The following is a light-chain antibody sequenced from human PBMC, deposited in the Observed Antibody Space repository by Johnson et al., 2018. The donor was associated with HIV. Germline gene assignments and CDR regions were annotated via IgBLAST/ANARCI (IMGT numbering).Light chain of an antibody. CDR1: SSNIGNNY. J-gene: IGLJ1*01. V-gene: IGLV1-51*02. CDR2: ENN. CDR3: GTWDSSLSAAYV. Sequence: HSVLTQPPSVSAAPGQKVTISCSGSSSNIGNNYVSWYQQLPGTAPKLLIYENNKRPSGIPDRFSGSKSGTSATLGITGLQTGDEADYYCGTWDSSLSAAYVFVTGTDVTVL.